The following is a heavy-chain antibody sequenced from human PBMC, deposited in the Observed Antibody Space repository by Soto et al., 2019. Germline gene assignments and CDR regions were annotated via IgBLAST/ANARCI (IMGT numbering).Heavy chain of an antibody. D-gene: IGHD4-17*01. CDR1: GFTFSSYE. V-gene: IGHV3-48*03. CDR3: ARRLGYGDYVSDY. Sequence: GGSLRLSCAASGFTFSSYEMNWVRQAPGKGLEWVSYISSSGSTIYYADSVKGRFTISRDNAKNSLYLQMNSLRAEDTAVYYCARRLGYGDYVSDYWGQGTLVSVSS. CDR2: ISSSGSTI. J-gene: IGHJ4*02.